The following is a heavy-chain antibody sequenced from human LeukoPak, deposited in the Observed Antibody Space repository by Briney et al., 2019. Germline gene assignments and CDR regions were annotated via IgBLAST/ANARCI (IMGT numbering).Heavy chain of an antibody. D-gene: IGHD3-22*01. CDR3: ANAEGDSSGYYHGWFDP. CDR2: IYSGGST. CDR1: GFTVSSNY. Sequence: GGSLRLSCAASGFTVSSNYMSWVRQAPGKGLEWVSTIYSGGSTYHADSVKGRFTISRDNSKNTLYLQMNSLRAEDTAVYYCANAEGDSSGYYHGWFDPWGQGTLVTVSA. V-gene: IGHV3-66*02. J-gene: IGHJ5*02.